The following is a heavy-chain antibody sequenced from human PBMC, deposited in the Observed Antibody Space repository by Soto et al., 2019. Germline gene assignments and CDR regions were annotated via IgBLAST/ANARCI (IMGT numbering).Heavy chain of an antibody. J-gene: IGHJ6*02. CDR3: ARLQKAYYYYGMDV. CDR2: IWSDGINK. Sequence: GGSLRLSCAASGFTFTNYGMHWVRQAPGKGLEWVALIWSDGINKYYADSVKGQVTISADKSISTAYLQWSSPKASDTAMYYCARLQKAYYYYGMDVWGQGTTVTVSS. V-gene: IGHV3-33*01. CDR1: GFTFTNYG.